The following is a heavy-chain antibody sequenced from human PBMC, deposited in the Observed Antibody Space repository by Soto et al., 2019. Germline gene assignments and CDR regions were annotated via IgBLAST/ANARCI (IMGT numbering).Heavy chain of an antibody. CDR1: GGTFSSYA. J-gene: IGHJ4*02. Sequence: ASVKVSCKASGGTFSSYAISWVRQAPGQGLEWMGGIIPIFGTANYAQKFQGRVTITADESTSTAYMELSSLRSEDTAVYYCARDLYYDSSGYYYPFDYWGQGTLVTVSS. CDR3: ARDLYYDSSGYYYPFDY. D-gene: IGHD3-22*01. V-gene: IGHV1-69*13. CDR2: IIPIFGTA.